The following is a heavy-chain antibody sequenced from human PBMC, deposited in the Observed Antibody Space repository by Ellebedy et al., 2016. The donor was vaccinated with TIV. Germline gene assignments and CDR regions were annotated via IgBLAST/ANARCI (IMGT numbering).Heavy chain of an antibody. CDR2: IYYSGST. CDR3: ASTKNWVKSECWFDP. J-gene: IGHJ5*02. D-gene: IGHD7-27*01. V-gene: IGHV4-59*01. Sequence: MPGGSLRLSCTVSDSPISRYYWSWIRQPPGKGLEWIGYIYYSGSTNYNPSLKSLVTISVDTSKNQFSLKLNSVTAADTAVYYCASTKNWVKSECWFDPWGQGTLVTVSS. CDR1: DSPISRYY.